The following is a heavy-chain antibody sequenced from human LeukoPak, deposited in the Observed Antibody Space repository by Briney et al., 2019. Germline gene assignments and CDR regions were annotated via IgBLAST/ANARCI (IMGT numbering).Heavy chain of an antibody. CDR1: GYTFTGYY. J-gene: IGHJ5*02. CDR2: INPNSGGT. V-gene: IGHV1-2*02. CDR3: ARSSSPHGNWFDP. D-gene: IGHD6-6*01. Sequence: ASVKVSCKASGYTFTGYYMHWVRQAPGQGLEWMGWINPNSGGTNYAQKFQGRVTITRDTSISTAYMELSRLRSDDTAVYYCARSSSPHGNWFDPWGQGTLVTVSS.